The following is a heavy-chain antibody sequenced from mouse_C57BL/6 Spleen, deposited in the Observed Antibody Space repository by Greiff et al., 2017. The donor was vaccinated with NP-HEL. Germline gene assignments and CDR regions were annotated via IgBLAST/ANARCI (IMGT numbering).Heavy chain of an antibody. CDR1: GYTFTSYG. CDR2: IYPRSGNT. CDR3: ASELGSSYWYFDV. V-gene: IGHV1-81*01. D-gene: IGHD4-1*01. J-gene: IGHJ1*03. Sequence: QVQLKESGAELARPGASVKLSCKASGYTFTSYGISWVKQRTGQGLEWIGEIYPRSGNTYYNEKFKGKATLTADKSSSTAYMELRSLTSEDSAVYFCASELGSSYWYFDVWGTGTTVTVSS.